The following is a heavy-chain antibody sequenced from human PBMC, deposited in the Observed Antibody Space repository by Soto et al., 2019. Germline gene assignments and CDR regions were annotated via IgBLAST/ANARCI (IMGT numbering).Heavy chain of an antibody. D-gene: IGHD3-10*01. V-gene: IGHV4-59*01. CDR3: AREGTGGAFDI. CDR1: GGSISSYY. J-gene: IGHJ3*02. CDR2: IYYSGST. Sequence: SETLSLTCXVSGGSISSYYWSWIRQPPGKGLEWIGYIYYSGSTNYNPSLKSRVTISVDTSKNQFSLKLSSVTAADTAVYYCAREGTGGAFDIWGQGTMVTVSS.